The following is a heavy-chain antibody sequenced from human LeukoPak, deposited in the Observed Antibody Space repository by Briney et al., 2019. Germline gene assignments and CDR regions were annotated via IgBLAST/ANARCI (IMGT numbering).Heavy chain of an antibody. J-gene: IGHJ6*02. CDR2: IRSKANSYAT. D-gene: IGHD3-3*01. V-gene: IGHV3-73*01. CDR1: GFTFSNAW. Sequence: PGRSLRLSCAASGFTFSNAWMSWVRQAPGKGLEWVGRIRSKANSYATAYAASVKGRFTISRDDSKNTAYLQMNSLKTEDTAVYYCTRGSITIFGVVIGYGMDVWGQGTTVTVSS. CDR3: TRGSITIFGVVIGYGMDV.